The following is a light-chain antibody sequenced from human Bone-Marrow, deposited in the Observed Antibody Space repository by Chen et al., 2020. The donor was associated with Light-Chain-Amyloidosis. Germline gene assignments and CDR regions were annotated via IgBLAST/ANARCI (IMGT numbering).Light chain of an antibody. CDR1: SSDVGGYNY. Sequence: QSALTQPASVSGSPGQSITISCTGTSSDVGGYNYVSWYQHHPGEAPKLMIYEVSNRPSGVSNRFSGSKSGNTAYLTISGLQAEDEADYYCSSFTSRSTRVFGGGTKLTVL. CDR2: EVS. J-gene: IGLJ3*02. V-gene: IGLV2-14*01. CDR3: SSFTSRSTRV.